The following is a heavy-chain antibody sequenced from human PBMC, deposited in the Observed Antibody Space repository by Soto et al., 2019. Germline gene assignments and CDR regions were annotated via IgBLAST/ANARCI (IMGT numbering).Heavy chain of an antibody. Sequence: QVQLVESGGGLVQPGGSLRFSCAASGFSFSDYYMKWIRQAPGKGLEWVSYISSSGGTIYHADSVKGRFTISRDNTKNSLYLQMNSLRAEDTAVYYCAGGSTTFRGMDVWGQGTTVIVSS. CDR1: GFSFSDYY. CDR2: ISSSGGTI. J-gene: IGHJ6*02. V-gene: IGHV3-11*01. CDR3: AGGSTTFRGMDV. D-gene: IGHD1-7*01.